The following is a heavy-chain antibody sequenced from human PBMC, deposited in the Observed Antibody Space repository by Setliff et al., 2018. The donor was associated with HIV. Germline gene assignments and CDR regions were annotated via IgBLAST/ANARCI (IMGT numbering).Heavy chain of an antibody. J-gene: IGHJ5*02. D-gene: IGHD3-9*01. CDR1: GAPIDDASYY. V-gene: IGHV4-39*01. CDR2: IYFSERP. CDR3: ARHEGYNDFLTGYFRYKWYDP. Sequence: SETLSLTCSASGAPIDDASYYWAWIRQPPGKGLEWIGSIYFSERPYYNPSLKSRVTISVDTSKNQFSLKLSSVTAADTAVYYCARHEGYNDFLTGYFRYKWYDPWGQGTLVTVSS.